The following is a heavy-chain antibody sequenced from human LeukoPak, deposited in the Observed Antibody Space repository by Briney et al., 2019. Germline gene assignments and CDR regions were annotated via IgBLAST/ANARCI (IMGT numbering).Heavy chain of an antibody. Sequence: GGSLRLSCAASGFTFSSYAMSWVRQAPGKGLEWASAISGSGGRTYYADSVKGRFTIGRDNSKNMLYLQMNSLRAEDTSVYYCAKDRNRMKTGYSRGSGYWGQGTLVTVSS. D-gene: IGHD6-19*01. CDR3: AKDRNRMKTGYSRGSGY. V-gene: IGHV3-23*01. CDR1: GFTFSSYA. CDR2: ISGSGGRT. J-gene: IGHJ4*02.